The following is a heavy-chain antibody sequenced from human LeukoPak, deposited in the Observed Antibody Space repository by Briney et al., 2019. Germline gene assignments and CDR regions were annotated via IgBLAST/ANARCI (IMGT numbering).Heavy chain of an antibody. D-gene: IGHD3-10*01. CDR3: ARAVYGSGSYSQLGFDY. Sequence: PSETLSLTCAVYGGAFSGYYWSWIRQPPGKGREWMGEINHSGSTNYNPSLNSRVTISVDTSKNQFSLKLSSVTAADTAVYYCARAVYGSGSYSQLGFDYWGQGTLVTVSS. V-gene: IGHV4-34*01. CDR1: GGAFSGYY. CDR2: INHSGST. J-gene: IGHJ4*02.